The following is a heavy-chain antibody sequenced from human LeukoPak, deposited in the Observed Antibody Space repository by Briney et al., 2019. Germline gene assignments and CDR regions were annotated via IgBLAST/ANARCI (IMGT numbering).Heavy chain of an antibody. V-gene: IGHV4-30-4*01. J-gene: IGHJ4*02. CDR2: IYHSGGT. CDR1: GASISNSDYY. D-gene: IGHD2-8*01. CDR3: AIRGGTSGNFDK. Sequence: SETLSLTCTVSGASISNSDYYWSWIRQPPGKGLVWIGYIYHSGGTYYNPSLKSRLTISVDTSKNPFSLKLSSVTAADTAVYYCAIRGGTSGNFDKWGQGTLVTVSS.